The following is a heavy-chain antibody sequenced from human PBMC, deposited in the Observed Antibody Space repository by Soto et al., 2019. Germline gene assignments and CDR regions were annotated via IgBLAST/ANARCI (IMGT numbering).Heavy chain of an antibody. CDR3: ARGFNWLDY. CDR2: IYSDGST. V-gene: IGHV3-53*01. CDR1: GFTVSSNY. J-gene: IGHJ4*02. Sequence: RGSLRLSCASSGFTVSSNYMTWVRQAPGKGLEWVSVIYSDGSTNYADSVKGRFTISRDNSKNTLHLQMNSLRAEDTAVYYCARGFNWLDYWGQGTLVTVSS. D-gene: IGHD1-20*01.